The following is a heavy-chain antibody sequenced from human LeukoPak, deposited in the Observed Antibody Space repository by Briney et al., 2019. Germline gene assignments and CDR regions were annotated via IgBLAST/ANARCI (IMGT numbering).Heavy chain of an antibody. D-gene: IGHD6-25*01. CDR1: GGSISSYY. CDR3: ARSAKRGPADAFDI. Sequence: PSETLSLTCTVSGGSISSYYWSWLRQPAGKGLEWIGSIYHSGSTYYNPSLKSRVTISVDTSKNQFSLKLSSVTAADTAVYYCARSAKRGPADAFDIWGQGTMVTVSS. CDR2: IYHSGST. V-gene: IGHV4-4*07. J-gene: IGHJ3*02.